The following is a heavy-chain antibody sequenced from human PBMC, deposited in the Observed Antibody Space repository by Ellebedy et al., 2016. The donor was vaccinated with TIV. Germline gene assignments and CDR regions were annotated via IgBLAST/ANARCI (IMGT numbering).Heavy chain of an antibody. CDR1: GYTFTSHA. D-gene: IGHD6-13*01. J-gene: IGHJ2*01. V-gene: IGHV7-4-1*02. CDR2: INTNTGNP. Sequence: AASVKVSCKASGYTFTSHAMNWVRQAPGQGLEWMGWINTNTGNPTYAQGFTGRFVFSLDTSVSTAYLQIRSLKAEDTAVYYCARGAAAGFFWYFDLWGRGTLVTVSS. CDR3: ARGAAAGFFWYFDL.